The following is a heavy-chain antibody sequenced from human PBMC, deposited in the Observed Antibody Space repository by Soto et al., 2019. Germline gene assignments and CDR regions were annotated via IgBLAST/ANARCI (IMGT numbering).Heavy chain of an antibody. CDR2: IIPIFGTA. Sequence: SVKVSCKASGGTFSSYAISWVRQAPGQGLEWMGGIIPIFGTANYAQKFQGRVTITADESTSTAYMELSGLRSEDTAVYYCARGSVLNMNWFDPWGQGTLVTVSS. V-gene: IGHV1-69*13. CDR3: ARGSVLNMNWFDP. CDR1: GGTFSSYA. D-gene: IGHD2-8*01. J-gene: IGHJ5*02.